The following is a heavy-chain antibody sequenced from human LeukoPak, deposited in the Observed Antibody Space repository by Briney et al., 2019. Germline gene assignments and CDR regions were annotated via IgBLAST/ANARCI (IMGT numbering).Heavy chain of an antibody. J-gene: IGHJ6*02. CDR3: ARGAGSSWYGLSYYYGMDV. V-gene: IGHV1-8*02. Sequence: ASVEVSCKASGYTFTGYYMHWVRQAPGQGLEWMGWMNPNSGNTGYAQKFQGRVTMTRNTSISTAYMELSSLRSEDTAVYYCARGAGSSWYGLSYYYGMDVWGQGTTVTVSS. CDR2: MNPNSGNT. D-gene: IGHD6-13*01. CDR1: GYTFTGYY.